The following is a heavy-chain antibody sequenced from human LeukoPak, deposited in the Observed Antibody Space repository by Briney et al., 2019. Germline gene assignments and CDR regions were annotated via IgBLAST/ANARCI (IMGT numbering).Heavy chain of an antibody. D-gene: IGHD3-10*01. CDR2: IYDDDKT. CDR1: GFTVSSHY. CDR3: AKDSRWFGESHYYMDV. J-gene: IGHJ6*03. V-gene: IGHV3-66*02. Sequence: GGSLRLSCAASGFTVSSHYMNWLRQAPGKGLEWVSTIYDDDKTDYADSVKGRFTISRDNSKNTLYLQMNSLRAEDTAVYYCAKDSRWFGESHYYMDVWGKGTTVTISS.